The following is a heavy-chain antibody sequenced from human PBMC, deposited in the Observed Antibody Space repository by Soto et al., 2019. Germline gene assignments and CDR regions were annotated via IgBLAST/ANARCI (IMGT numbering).Heavy chain of an antibody. CDR3: AKFREYYQGSASRNYYFYGMDV. D-gene: IGHD3-10*01. V-gene: IGHV3-23*01. Sequence: GGSLRLSCAASGFTFSSYGMTFSSYAMSWVRQAPGKGLEWVSTTSGSGDSTYYADSVKGRFTISRDNSKNTLFLQMNSLRAGDTALYYCAKFREYYQGSASRNYYFYGMDVWGQGTTVTVSS. J-gene: IGHJ6*02. CDR2: TSGSGDST. CDR1: GFTFSSYGMTFSSYA.